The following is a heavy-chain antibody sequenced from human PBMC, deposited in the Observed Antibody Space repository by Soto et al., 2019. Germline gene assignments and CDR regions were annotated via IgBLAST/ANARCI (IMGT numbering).Heavy chain of an antibody. CDR3: AKQRKYRAYYYPMDV. J-gene: IGHJ6*02. CDR1: GFTFSSYG. V-gene: IGHV3-23*01. CDR2: ISGISGRT. Sequence: PGGSLRLSCVASGFTFSSYGMSWVRQAPGKGLEWVAGISGISGRTDYADSVKGRFTNSRDNSNNILYLQLNSLRAEDTAIYYCAKQRKYRAYYYPMDVWGQGATVTVSS. D-gene: IGHD5-18*01.